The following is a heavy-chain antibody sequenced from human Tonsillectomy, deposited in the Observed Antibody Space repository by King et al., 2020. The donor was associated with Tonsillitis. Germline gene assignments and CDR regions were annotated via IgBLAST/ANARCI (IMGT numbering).Heavy chain of an antibody. V-gene: IGHV4-59*01. CDR1: GGSISGYY. J-gene: IGHJ4*02. Sequence: MQLQESGPGLVKPSETLSLTCTVSGGSISGYYWSWIRQPPGEGLEWIGYVYYTGSTGYNPSLKSRVTILLDTSRKQFSLKLSSVTAADTAVYYCARTPWGYAFDYWGQGALVTVSS. CDR2: VYYTGST. D-gene: IGHD5-12*01. CDR3: ARTPWGYAFDY.